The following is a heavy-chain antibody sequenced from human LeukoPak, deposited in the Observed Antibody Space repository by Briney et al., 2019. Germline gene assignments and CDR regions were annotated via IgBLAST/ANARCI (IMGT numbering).Heavy chain of an antibody. CDR2: INGDGSAT. J-gene: IGHJ5*02. CDR3: ARAENAAYSWFDP. CDR1: GFNFSWYW. V-gene: IGHV3-74*01. D-gene: IGHD2-15*01. Sequence: PGGSVRLSCAASGFNFSWYWMHWVRQAPGKGLVWVSRINGDGSATSYADSVKGRFTISRDNAKNTLYLQMNSLRAEDTAVYYCARAENAAYSWFDPWGQGTLVTVSS.